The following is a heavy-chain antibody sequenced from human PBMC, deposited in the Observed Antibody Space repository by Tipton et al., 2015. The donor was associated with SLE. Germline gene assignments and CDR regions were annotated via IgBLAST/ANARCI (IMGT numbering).Heavy chain of an antibody. CDR3: ARAQATYSLVNYMDV. Sequence: SLRLSCAASGFTFSSYAMSWVRQAPGKGLEWVSAISGSGGSTYYADSVKGRFTISRDNAKNSLYLQMNSLRAEDTAVYYCARAQATYSLVNYMDVWGKGTTVTVSS. V-gene: IGHV3-23*01. D-gene: IGHD2-21*01. CDR2: ISGSGGST. CDR1: GFTFSSYA. J-gene: IGHJ6*03.